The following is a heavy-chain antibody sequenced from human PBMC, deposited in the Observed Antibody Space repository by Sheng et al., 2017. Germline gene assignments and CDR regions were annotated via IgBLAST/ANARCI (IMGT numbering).Heavy chain of an antibody. CDR1: GFTFSSHA. Sequence: EVQLLESGGSLVQPGGSLRLSCAASGFTFSSHAMTWVRQAPGKGLEWVSGISSSGGGTYYADSVQGRFSISRDNSKNTLYLQMNSLRVEDTAVYYCATIRNGNFDYWARDPGHR. J-gene: IGHJ4*03. CDR3: ATIRNGNFDY. V-gene: IGHV3-23*01. D-gene: IGHD1-1*01. CDR2: ISSSGGGT.